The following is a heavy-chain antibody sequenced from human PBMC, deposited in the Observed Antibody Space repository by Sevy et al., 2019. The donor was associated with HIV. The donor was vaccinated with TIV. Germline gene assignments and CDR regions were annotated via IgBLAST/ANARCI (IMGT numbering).Heavy chain of an antibody. CDR2: INPNSGGT. D-gene: IGHD3-22*01. CDR1: GYTFTGYY. CDR3: VREGDYYDSSGSGAFDI. V-gene: IGHV1-2*02. Sequence: ASVKVSCKASGYTFTGYYMHWVRQAPGQGLEWMGWINPNSGGTNYAQKFQGRVTMTRDTSISTAYMELSRLRSDDTAVYYCVREGDYYDSSGSGAFDIWGQGTMVTVSS. J-gene: IGHJ3*02.